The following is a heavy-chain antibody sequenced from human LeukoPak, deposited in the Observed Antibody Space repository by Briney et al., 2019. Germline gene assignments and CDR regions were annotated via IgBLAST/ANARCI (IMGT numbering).Heavy chain of an antibody. CDR3: ARDQGYTYGQTHYFDF. CDR1: GYSISSGYY. Sequence: NPSETLSLTCAVSGYSISSGYYWGWIRQPPGKGLEWIGSIYHSGSTYYNPPLKSRVTISVDTSKNQFSLKLSSVTAADTAVYFCARDQGYTYGQTHYFDFWGQGILVTVSS. D-gene: IGHD5-18*01. J-gene: IGHJ4*02. V-gene: IGHV4-38-2*02. CDR2: IYHSGST.